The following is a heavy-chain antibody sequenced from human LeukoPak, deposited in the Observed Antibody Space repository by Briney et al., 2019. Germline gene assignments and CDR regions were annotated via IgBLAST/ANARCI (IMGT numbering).Heavy chain of an antibody. D-gene: IGHD6-6*01. J-gene: IGHJ4*02. CDR1: GGSISGNY. Sequence: SETLSLTCAVSGGSISGNYWNWIRQPAGKGLEWIGRVYTSERSNYNPSLKSRVTMSVDTSKNQFSLKLSSVTAADTAVYYCAREYSGSTNYLDSWGQGTLVTVSS. CDR2: VYTSERS. CDR3: AREYSGSTNYLDS. V-gene: IGHV4-4*07.